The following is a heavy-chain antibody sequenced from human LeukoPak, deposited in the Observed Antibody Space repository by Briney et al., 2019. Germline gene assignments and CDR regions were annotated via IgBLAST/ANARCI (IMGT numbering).Heavy chain of an antibody. V-gene: IGHV3-7*01. D-gene: IGHD1-26*01. Sequence: GGSLRLSCAASGFTFSSYWMSWVRQAPGKVLEWVANIKQDGSEKYYVDSVKGRFTISRDNAKNSLYLQLNSLRAEDTAVYYCARSLVVGATYPYHWGQGTLVTASS. CDR2: IKQDGSEK. CDR1: GFTFSSYW. J-gene: IGHJ5*02. CDR3: ARSLVVGATYPYH.